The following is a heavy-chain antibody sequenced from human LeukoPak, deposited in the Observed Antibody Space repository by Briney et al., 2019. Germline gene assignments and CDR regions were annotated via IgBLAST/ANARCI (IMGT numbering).Heavy chain of an antibody. CDR3: ARVVRGVIIMLDY. CDR1: GFTFSSYA. D-gene: IGHD3-10*02. CDR2: ISGSGGST. Sequence: PGGSLRLSCAASGFTFSSYAMSWVRQAPGRGLEWVSTISGSGGSTYYADSVKGRFTISRDNAKNSLYLQMNSLRAEDTAVYYCARVVRGVIIMLDYWGQGTLVTVSS. V-gene: IGHV3-23*01. J-gene: IGHJ4*02.